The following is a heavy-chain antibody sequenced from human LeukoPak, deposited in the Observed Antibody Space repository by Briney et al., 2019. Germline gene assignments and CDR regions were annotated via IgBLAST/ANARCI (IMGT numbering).Heavy chain of an antibody. CDR1: GVSVSSGSYY. CDR3: ARAANWNAFDI. J-gene: IGHJ3*02. D-gene: IGHD1-1*01. Sequence: SETLSLTCTVSGVSVSSGSYYWSWIRQPPGKGLEWIGYIYYSGSTNYNPSLKSRVTISVDTSKNQFSLKLSSVTAADTAVYYCARAANWNAFDIWGQGTMVTVSS. CDR2: IYYSGST. V-gene: IGHV4-61*01.